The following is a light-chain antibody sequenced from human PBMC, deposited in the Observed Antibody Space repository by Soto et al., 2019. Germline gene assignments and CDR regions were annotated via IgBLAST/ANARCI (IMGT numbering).Light chain of an antibody. CDR1: QSVSSY. V-gene: IGKV3-11*01. CDR2: DAS. Sequence: EIVLTQSPATLSLSPGERATLSCRASQSVSSYLAWYQQKPGQAPRLLIYDASNRLTGIPARFSGSGSGTDFTLTISSLEPEDFAVYDCQQRSNWPPSFGGGTKVEIK. J-gene: IGKJ4*01. CDR3: QQRSNWPPS.